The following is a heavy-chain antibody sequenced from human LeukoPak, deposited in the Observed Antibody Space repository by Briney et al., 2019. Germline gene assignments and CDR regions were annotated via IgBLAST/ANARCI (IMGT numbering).Heavy chain of an antibody. Sequence: SVKVSCKASGDTFSSYAISWVRQAPGQGLEWMGGLIPIFGTANYAQKFQGRVTITADESTSTAYMALSSLRSEDTAVYYCARDMIRHCSSTSCYLNYWGQGTLVTVSS. D-gene: IGHD2-2*01. CDR2: LIPIFGTA. CDR3: ARDMIRHCSSTSCYLNY. J-gene: IGHJ4*02. CDR1: GDTFSSYA. V-gene: IGHV1-69*13.